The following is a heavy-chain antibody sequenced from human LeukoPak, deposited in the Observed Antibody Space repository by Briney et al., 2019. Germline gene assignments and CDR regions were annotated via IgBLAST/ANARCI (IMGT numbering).Heavy chain of an antibody. V-gene: IGHV4-59*11. D-gene: IGHD1-26*01. CDR1: GGSISSHY. Sequence: SETLSLTCTVSGGSISSHYWSWIRQPPGKGLEWIGYIYYSGSTNYNPSLKSRVTISVDTSKNQFSLKPSSVTAADTAVYYCARYSGSYYGGDAFDIWGQGTMVTVSS. CDR2: IYYSGST. CDR3: ARYSGSYYGGDAFDI. J-gene: IGHJ3*02.